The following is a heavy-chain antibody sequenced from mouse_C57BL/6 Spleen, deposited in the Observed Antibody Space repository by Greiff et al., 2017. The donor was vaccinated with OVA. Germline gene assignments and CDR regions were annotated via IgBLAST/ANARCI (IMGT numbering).Heavy chain of an antibody. CDR1: GYTFPSYW. V-gene: IGHV1-69*01. Sequence: VQLQQPGAELVMPGASVKLSCKASGYTFPSYWMHWVKQRPGQGLEWIGEIDPSDSYTNYNQKFKGKSTLTVDKSSSTAYMQLSSLTSEDSAVYYCARHPITTVVGDYYAMDYWGQGTSVTVSS. CDR3: ARHPITTVVGDYYAMDY. CDR2: IDPSDSYT. D-gene: IGHD1-1*01. J-gene: IGHJ4*01.